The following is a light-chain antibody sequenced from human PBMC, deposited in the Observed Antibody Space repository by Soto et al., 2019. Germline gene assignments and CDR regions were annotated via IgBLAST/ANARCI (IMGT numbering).Light chain of an antibody. V-gene: IGLV2-14*03. CDR2: DVS. J-gene: IGLJ2*01. CDR3: SSYTSSSIVV. Sequence: QSVLTQPASVSGSPGQSITISCTGTSSDVGAYNYVSWYQQHSGKAPKLMIFDVSNRPSGVANRFSGSKSGNTASLTISGLQAEDVADYYCSSYTSSSIVVFGGGTKLTVL. CDR1: SSDVGAYNY.